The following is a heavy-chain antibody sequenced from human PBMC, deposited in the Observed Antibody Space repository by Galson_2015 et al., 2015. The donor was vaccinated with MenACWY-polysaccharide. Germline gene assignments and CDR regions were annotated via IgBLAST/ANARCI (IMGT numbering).Heavy chain of an antibody. D-gene: IGHD3-3*01. CDR2: IRSSGTNT. CDR3: AKDSTDFLSVAGRFDH. Sequence: SLRLSCAASGFTFTSYAMSWVRQAPGKGLEWVSAIRSSGTNTYYADSVKGRFTISRDNSKNTLYLQMNSLRAEDTAVYYCAKDSTDFLSVAGRFDHWGQGTLVTVSS. CDR1: GFTFTSYA. J-gene: IGHJ5*02. V-gene: IGHV3-23*01.